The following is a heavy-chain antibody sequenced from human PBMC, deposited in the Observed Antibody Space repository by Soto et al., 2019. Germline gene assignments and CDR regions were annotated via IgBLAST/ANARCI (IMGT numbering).Heavy chain of an antibody. Sequence: PGGSLRLSCAASGFTFSSYAMSWVRQAPGKGLEWVSAISGSGGSTYYADSVKGRFTISRDNSKNTLYLQMNSLRAEDTAVYYCAKSRGVSSIAARVDYWGQGTLVTVSS. D-gene: IGHD6-6*01. V-gene: IGHV3-23*01. CDR1: GFTFSSYA. J-gene: IGHJ4*02. CDR2: ISGSGGST. CDR3: AKSRGVSSIAARVDY.